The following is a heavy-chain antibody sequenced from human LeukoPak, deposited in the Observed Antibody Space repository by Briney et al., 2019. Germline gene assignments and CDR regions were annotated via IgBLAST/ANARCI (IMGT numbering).Heavy chain of an antibody. Sequence: SETLSLTCTVSGGSISSYYWSWIRQPPGKGLEWIGYIYYSGSTNYNPSLKSRVTISVDTSKNQFSLKLSSVTAADTAVYYCARGAAAGMGYYYYYGMDVWGQGTTVTVSS. CDR3: ARGAAAGMGYYYYYGMDV. J-gene: IGHJ6*02. CDR2: IYYSGST. D-gene: IGHD6-13*01. V-gene: IGHV4-59*01. CDR1: GGSISSYY.